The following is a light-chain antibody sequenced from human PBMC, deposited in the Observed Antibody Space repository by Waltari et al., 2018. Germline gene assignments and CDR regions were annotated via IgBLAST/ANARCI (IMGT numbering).Light chain of an antibody. V-gene: IGLV2-8*01. CDR2: EVS. CDR1: SSDVGAHTY. Sequence: QSALPQPPSASGSPGPSATISCTGTSSDVGAHTYVSWYQQYPGKAPNRIIYEVSKRPSGVPDRFSGSKSGNTASLTVSGLQADDEADYYCSSHGGSKVFGGGTKLTVL. J-gene: IGLJ2*01. CDR3: SSHGGSKV.